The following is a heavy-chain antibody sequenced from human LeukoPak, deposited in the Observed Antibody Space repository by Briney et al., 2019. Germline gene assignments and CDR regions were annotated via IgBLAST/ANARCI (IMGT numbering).Heavy chain of an antibody. CDR1: GFTFSDYY. Sequence: GGSLRLSCAASGFTFSDYYMSWIRQAPGKGLEWVSYISSSGSTIYYADSVKGRFTISRDNAKNSLYLQMNSLRAEDTAVYYCARVDLRWSETYYFDYWGQGTLVTVSS. CDR3: ARVDLRWSETYYFDY. J-gene: IGHJ4*02. CDR2: ISSSGSTI. V-gene: IGHV3-11*01. D-gene: IGHD4-23*01.